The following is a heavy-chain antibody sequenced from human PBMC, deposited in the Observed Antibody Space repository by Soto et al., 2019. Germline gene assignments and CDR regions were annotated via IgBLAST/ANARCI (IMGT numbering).Heavy chain of an antibody. CDR3: ARDVTRKIGTTVVTPGGY. D-gene: IGHD4-17*01. J-gene: IGHJ4*02. CDR1: GYTFTSYG. V-gene: IGHV1-18*01. Sequence: ASVKVSCKASGYTFTSYGISWVRQAPGQGLERMGWISAYNGNTNYAQKHQGRVTMTTDTSTSTAYMELRSLRSDDTAVYYCARDVTRKIGTTVVTPGGYWGQGTLVTVSS. CDR2: ISAYNGNT.